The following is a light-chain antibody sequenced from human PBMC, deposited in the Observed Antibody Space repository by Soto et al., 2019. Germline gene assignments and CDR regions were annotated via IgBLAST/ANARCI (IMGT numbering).Light chain of an antibody. CDR1: SSNIGNNY. CDR2: DNN. J-gene: IGLJ2*01. Sequence: QSVLTQPPSVSAAPGQKVTISCSGSSSNIGNNYVSWYQQLPGTAPKLLIYDNNKRPSGIPDRFSGSKSGTSATLGITGLQTGDEADYYCGTWDSSLSVVFGGGTKLPVL. CDR3: GTWDSSLSVV. V-gene: IGLV1-51*01.